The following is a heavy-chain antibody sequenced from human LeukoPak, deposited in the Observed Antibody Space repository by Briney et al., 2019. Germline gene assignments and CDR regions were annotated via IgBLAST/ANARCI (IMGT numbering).Heavy chain of an antibody. CDR3: ARESPAGEDLDHYYYYMDV. V-gene: IGHV1-69*05. J-gene: IGHJ6*03. CDR2: IIPIFGTA. D-gene: IGHD7-27*01. CDR1: GGTFSSYA. Sequence: ASVKVSCKASGGTFSSYAISWVRQAPGQGLEWMGGIIPIFGTANYAQKFQGRVTITTDESTSTAYMELSSLRSEDTAVYYCARESPAGEDLDHYYYYMDVWGKGTTVTVSS.